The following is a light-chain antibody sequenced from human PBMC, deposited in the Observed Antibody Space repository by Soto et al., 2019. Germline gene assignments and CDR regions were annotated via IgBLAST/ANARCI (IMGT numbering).Light chain of an antibody. CDR1: QSVSSY. J-gene: IGKJ5*01. V-gene: IGKV3-11*01. Sequence: DIVVTQTPLSLSVTPGQPATLSCGASQSVSSYLAWYQQKPGQAPRLLIYDAFKRATGIPARFSGSGSGTGFTLTISSLEPEDFAVYYCQQRSNWPPITFGQGTRLEIK. CDR2: DAF. CDR3: QQRSNWPPIT.